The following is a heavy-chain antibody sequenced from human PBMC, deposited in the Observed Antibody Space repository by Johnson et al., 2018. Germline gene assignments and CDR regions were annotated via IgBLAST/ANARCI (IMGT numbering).Heavy chain of an antibody. V-gene: IGHV3-30*03. Sequence: VQLVETGGGLVQPGRSLRLSCAASGFTFRSYGMHWVRPAPGKGLEWVAVISYDGSNKYYPDSAKGRFTISRDNSNNPVYLQMSSLPAEDTALYYFARTLTAFDIWCQGTMVTVSS. CDR1: GFTFRSYG. J-gene: IGHJ3*02. CDR3: ARTLTAFDI. CDR2: ISYDGSNK.